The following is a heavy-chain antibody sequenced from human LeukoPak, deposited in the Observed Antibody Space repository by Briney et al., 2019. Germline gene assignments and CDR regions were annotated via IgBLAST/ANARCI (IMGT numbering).Heavy chain of an antibody. D-gene: IGHD3-10*01. Sequence: PGGSLRLSCAASGFTFDDYAMHWVRQAPGKGLEWVSGISWNSGSIGYADSVKGRFTISRDNAKNSLYLRMNSLRAEDTAVYYCARANYYGSGKKDLDYWGQGTLVTVSS. J-gene: IGHJ4*02. V-gene: IGHV3-9*01. CDR2: ISWNSGSI. CDR3: ARANYYGSGKKDLDY. CDR1: GFTFDDYA.